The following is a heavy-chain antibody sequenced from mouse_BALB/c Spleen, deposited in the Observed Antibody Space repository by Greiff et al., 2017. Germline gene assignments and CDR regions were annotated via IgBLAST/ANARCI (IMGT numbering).Heavy chain of an antibody. D-gene: IGHD1-1*01. CDR2: IWSGGST. V-gene: IGHV2-2*02. CDR3: ARIGYGSSSYYFDY. Sequence: VQLQQSGPGLVQPSQSLSITCTVSGFSLTSYGVHWVRQSPGKGLEWLGVIWSGGSTDYNAAFISRLSISKDNSKSQVFFKMNSLQANDTAIYYCARIGYGSSSYYFDYWGQGTTLTVSS. J-gene: IGHJ2*01. CDR1: GFSLTSYG.